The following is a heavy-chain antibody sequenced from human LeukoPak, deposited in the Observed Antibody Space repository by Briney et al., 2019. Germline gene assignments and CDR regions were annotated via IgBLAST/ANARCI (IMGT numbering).Heavy chain of an antibody. V-gene: IGHV3-21*01. CDR1: GFTFSSYN. CDR3: ARDPYSGSYGNYYYYFMDV. CDR2: ITSGSSYR. Sequence: GGSLRLSCAASGFTFSSYNMNWVRQAPGKGLEWVSSITSGSSYRFYADSVKGRFTISRDNAMNSLYLQMNSLRAEDTAVYYCARDPYSGSYGNYYYYFMDVWGKGTTVTISS. D-gene: IGHD1-26*01. J-gene: IGHJ6*03.